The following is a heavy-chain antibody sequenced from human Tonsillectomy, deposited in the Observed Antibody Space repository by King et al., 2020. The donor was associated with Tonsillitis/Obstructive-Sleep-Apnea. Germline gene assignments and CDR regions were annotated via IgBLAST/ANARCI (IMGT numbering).Heavy chain of an antibody. CDR3: ARHGLPYYYFYMGV. CDR1: GGSISTSNYY. J-gene: IGHJ6*03. CDR2: IYYSGST. V-gene: IGHV4-39*01. Sequence: QLQESGPGLVKPSETLSLTCTVSGGSISTSNYYWGWIRQPPGKGLEWIGSIYYSGSTYYNPSLKSRVTISVDTSKNQFSLKLSSVTAADTAVYFCARHGLPYYYFYMGVWGKGTTVTVSS.